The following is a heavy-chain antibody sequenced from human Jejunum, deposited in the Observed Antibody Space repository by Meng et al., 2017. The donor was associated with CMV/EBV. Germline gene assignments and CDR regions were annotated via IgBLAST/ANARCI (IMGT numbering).Heavy chain of an antibody. CDR1: GGSVNNYA. CDR2: IIAIFKTP. D-gene: IGHD5-24*01. CDR3: ARGFLNGYQPFDY. Sequence: QVQFMQSGAEVKEPGSPRKVSCKSSGGSVNNYAFNWVRQAPGQGLEWMGGIIAIFKTPNYAQKFQGRLTITADESTGTSYMELASLTSEDTAVYYCARGFLNGYQPFDYWGQGTLVTVSS. J-gene: IGHJ4*02. V-gene: IGHV1-69*12.